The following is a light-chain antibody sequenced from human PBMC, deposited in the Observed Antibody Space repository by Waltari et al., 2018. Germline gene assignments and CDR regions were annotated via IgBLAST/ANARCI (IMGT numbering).Light chain of an antibody. Sequence: DIQMTQSPSTLSASVGDRVPITCRASQSISSWLAWYQQKPGKAPKLLIYKASSLESGVPSRFSGSGSGTEFTLTISSLQPDDFATYYCQQYNSYPDTFGQGTKLEIK. CDR1: QSISSW. CDR3: QQYNSYPDT. V-gene: IGKV1-5*03. CDR2: KAS. J-gene: IGKJ2*01.